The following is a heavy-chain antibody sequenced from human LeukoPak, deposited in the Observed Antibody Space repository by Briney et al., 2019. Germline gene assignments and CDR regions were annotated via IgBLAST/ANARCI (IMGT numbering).Heavy chain of an antibody. D-gene: IGHD6-13*01. CDR2: INWDGEAT. J-gene: IGHJ4*02. CDR3: ARDLSSSWYSLAY. Sequence: PWGSLRLSCAASGVTIADYGMSWVRQVPGKGLEWASGINWDGEATSYADSVKGRFTISRDNAKKSMYLEMNSLRDEDTALYYCARDLSSSWYSLAYWGQGTLVTVSS. CDR1: GVTIADYG. V-gene: IGHV3-20*04.